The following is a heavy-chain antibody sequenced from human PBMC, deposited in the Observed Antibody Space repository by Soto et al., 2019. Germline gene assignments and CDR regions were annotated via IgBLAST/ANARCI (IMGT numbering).Heavy chain of an antibody. Sequence: GGSLRLSCAASGFTFSSYAMSWVRQAPGKGLEWVSAISGSGGSTYYADSVKGRFTISRDNSKNTLYLQMNSLRAEDTAVYYCAREMVDSIFGVVIIRGGNYYYMDVWGKGTTVTVSS. CDR1: GFTFSSYA. CDR2: ISGSGGST. J-gene: IGHJ6*03. D-gene: IGHD3-3*01. CDR3: AREMVDSIFGVVIIRGGNYYYMDV. V-gene: IGHV3-23*01.